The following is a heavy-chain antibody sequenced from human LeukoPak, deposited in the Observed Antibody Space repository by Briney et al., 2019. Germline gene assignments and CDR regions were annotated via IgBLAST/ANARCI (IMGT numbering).Heavy chain of an antibody. CDR3: ARSPNYARHIRPYYYYMDV. V-gene: IGHV4-59*12. Sequence: SETLSLTCTVSGGSISSYYWSWIRQPPGKGLEWIGYIYYSGSTNYNPSLKSRVTISVDTSKNQFSLKLSSVTAADTAVYYCARSPNYARHIRPYYYYMDVWGKGTTVTVSS. CDR1: GGSISSYY. CDR2: IYYSGST. D-gene: IGHD2-2*01. J-gene: IGHJ6*03.